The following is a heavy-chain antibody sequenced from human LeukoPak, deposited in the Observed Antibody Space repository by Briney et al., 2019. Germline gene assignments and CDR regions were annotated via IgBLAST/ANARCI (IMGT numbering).Heavy chain of an antibody. J-gene: IGHJ5*02. D-gene: IGHD1-14*01. CDR3: ARDRNPTVNWFDP. CDR1: GGSISSSSYY. CDR2: IYYSGST. Sequence: SETLSLTCTVSGGSISSSSYYWGWIRQPPGEGLEWIGSIYYSGSTYYNPSLKSRVTISVDTSKNQFSLKLSSVTAADTAVYYCARDRNPTVNWFDPWGQGTLVTVSS. V-gene: IGHV4-39*07.